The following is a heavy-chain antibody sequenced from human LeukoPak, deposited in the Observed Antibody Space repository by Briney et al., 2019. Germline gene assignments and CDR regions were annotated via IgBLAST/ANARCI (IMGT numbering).Heavy chain of an antibody. CDR1: GGSISSYY. CDR2: IYYSGST. J-gene: IGHJ4*02. V-gene: IGHV4-59*08. D-gene: IGHD6-13*01. CDR3: ARGDHSSSWYYFDY. Sequence: PSETLSLTCTVSGGSISSYYWSWIRQPPGKGLEWIGYIYYSGSTNYNPSLKSRVTISVDTSKNQFSLKLSSVTAADTAVYYCARGDHSSSWYYFDYWGQGTLVTVSS.